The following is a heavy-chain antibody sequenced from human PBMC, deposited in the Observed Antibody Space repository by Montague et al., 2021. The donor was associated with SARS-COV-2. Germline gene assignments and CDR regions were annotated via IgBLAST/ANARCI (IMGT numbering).Heavy chain of an antibody. Sequence: SETLSLTCTVYGGSVSGSNYYWVCNRHPQGKGLEWEGSNYYTTNSYYNPSLKRRVTISVDTSKNQFSLKLSSVTAADTAVYYCARHITGSGNAFDIWGQGTMVTVSS. CDR1: GGSVSGSNYY. CDR3: ARHITGSGNAFDI. CDR2: NYYTTNS. D-gene: IGHD3-10*01. J-gene: IGHJ3*02. V-gene: IGHV4-39*01.